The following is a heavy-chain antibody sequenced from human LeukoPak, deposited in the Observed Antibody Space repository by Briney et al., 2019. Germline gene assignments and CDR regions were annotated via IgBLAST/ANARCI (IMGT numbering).Heavy chain of an antibody. J-gene: IGHJ6*03. Sequence: GGSLRLSCAASGFTFSDYYMSWIRQAPGKGLEWVSYISSSGSTIYYADSVKGRFTISRDNAKNSLYLQMNSLRAEDTAVYYCASVEMATTTRARSYYYYYYMDVWGKGTTVTVSS. CDR1: GFTFSDYY. CDR3: ASVEMATTTRARSYYYYYYMDV. D-gene: IGHD5-24*01. CDR2: ISSSGSTI. V-gene: IGHV3-11*04.